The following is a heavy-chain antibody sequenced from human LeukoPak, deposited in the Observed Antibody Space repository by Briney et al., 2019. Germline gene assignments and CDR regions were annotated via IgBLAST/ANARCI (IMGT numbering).Heavy chain of an antibody. J-gene: IGHJ4*02. V-gene: IGHV3-48*02. CDR1: GFTFSAYS. D-gene: IGHD2-15*01. CDR3: ARDDRWNFDF. CDR2: IGKSSENI. Sequence: GGSLRLSCAASGFTFSAYSMNWVRQAPGKGLEWVSYIGKSSENIAYADSVKGRCTISRDDAKNSLYLQMNSLRDEDTAVYYCARDDRWNFDFWGQGILVTVSS.